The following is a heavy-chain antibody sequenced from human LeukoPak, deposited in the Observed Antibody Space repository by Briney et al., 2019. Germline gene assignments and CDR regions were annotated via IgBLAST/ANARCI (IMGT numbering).Heavy chain of an antibody. J-gene: IGHJ2*01. D-gene: IGHD2-2*02. V-gene: IGHV4-59*01. CDR2: IYYSGST. Sequence: SETLSLTCTVSGGSISSYYWSWIRQPPGKGLWWIWDIYYSGSTNYNPSLKSRVTISVDASKNQFSLTLSSVTAADTAVYYCARVRYCSSTSCYRGGYWYFDLWGRGTLVTVSS. CDR3: ARVRYCSSTSCYRGGYWYFDL. CDR1: GGSISSYY.